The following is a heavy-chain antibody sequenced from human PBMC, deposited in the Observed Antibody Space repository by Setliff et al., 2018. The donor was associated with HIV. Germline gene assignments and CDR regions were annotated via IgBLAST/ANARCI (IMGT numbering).Heavy chain of an antibody. J-gene: IGHJ6*02. D-gene: IGHD2-15*01. CDR3: ARLGGICSGGSCSALAYTMDV. Sequence: GESLKISCKGSGYSFTNYWIGWVRQMPGKGLEWMGIIYPGDSDTRYSPSLQGQVTLSADKSISTAYLQWSSLKASDTAMYYCARLGGICSGGSCSALAYTMDVWGQGTTVTVSS. CDR1: GYSFTNYW. V-gene: IGHV5-51*01. CDR2: IYPGDSDT.